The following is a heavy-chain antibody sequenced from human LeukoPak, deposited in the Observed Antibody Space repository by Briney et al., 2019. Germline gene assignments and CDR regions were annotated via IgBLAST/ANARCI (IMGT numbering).Heavy chain of an antibody. D-gene: IGHD1-26*01. CDR1: GYTFPSYG. V-gene: IGHV1-18*01. CDR3: ARGSSGSYSRAFDI. J-gene: IGHJ3*02. CDR2: ISAYNGNT. Sequence: GASVKVSCKASGYTFPSYGISWVRQASGQGLEWMGWISAYNGNTNYAQKLRGRVTMTTDTSTSTAYMELRSLRSDDTAVYYCARGSSGSYSRAFDIWGQGTMVTVSS.